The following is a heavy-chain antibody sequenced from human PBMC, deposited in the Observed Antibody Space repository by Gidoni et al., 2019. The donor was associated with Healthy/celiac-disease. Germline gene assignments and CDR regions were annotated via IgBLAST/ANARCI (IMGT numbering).Heavy chain of an antibody. CDR2: ISYDGSNK. CDR3: ARDGGSSSPFYYYCYMDV. V-gene: IGHV3-30-3*01. J-gene: IGHJ6*03. Sequence: QVQLVESGGGLVQPGRSLSLSCAASGFPFSSYSMHWVRQAPGKGLEGVAVISYDGSNKYYADSVKGRFTISRDNSKNTLYLQMNSLRAEDTAVYYCARDGGSSSPFYYYCYMDVWGKGTTVTVSS. CDR1: GFPFSSYS. D-gene: IGHD6-13*01.